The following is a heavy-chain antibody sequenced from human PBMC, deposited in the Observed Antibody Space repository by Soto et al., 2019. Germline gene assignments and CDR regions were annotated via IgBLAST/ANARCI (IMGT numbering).Heavy chain of an antibody. Sequence: PGGSLRLSCAASGFTLSSYSMSWVRQAPGKGLEWVSYISSSSSTIYYADSVKGRFTISRDNAKNSLYLQMNSLRDEDTAVYYCARDGDTAMETYNWFDPWGQGTLVTVSS. CDR2: ISSSSSTI. V-gene: IGHV3-48*02. J-gene: IGHJ5*02. CDR3: ARDGDTAMETYNWFDP. D-gene: IGHD5-18*01. CDR1: GFTLSSYS.